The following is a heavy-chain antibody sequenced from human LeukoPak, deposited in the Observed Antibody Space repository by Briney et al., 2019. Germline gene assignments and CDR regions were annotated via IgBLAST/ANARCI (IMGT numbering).Heavy chain of an antibody. D-gene: IGHD3-22*01. CDR2: IRYDGSNK. J-gene: IGHJ4*02. V-gene: IGHV3-30*02. CDR1: GFTFSSYG. Sequence: QPGGSLRLSCAASGFTFSSYGMHWVRQAPGKGLEWVAFIRYDGSNKYYADSVKGRFTISRDNSKNTLYLQMNSLRAEDTAVYYCAKGRPYYDSSGPEVGWGQGTLVTVSS. CDR3: AKGRPYYDSSGPEVG.